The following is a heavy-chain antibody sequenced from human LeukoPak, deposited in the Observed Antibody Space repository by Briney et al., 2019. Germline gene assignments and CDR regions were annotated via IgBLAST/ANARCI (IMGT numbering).Heavy chain of an antibody. CDR2: ISGSGGGT. J-gene: IGHJ6*03. CDR3: AKDYAGGWPKRGMDV. V-gene: IGHV3-23*01. CDR1: GFTFSSYG. D-gene: IGHD3-16*01. Sequence: PGGSLRLSCTASGFTFSSYGMDWVRQAPGKGLEWVSAISGSGGGTFYADSVRGRFTISRDNSKNTVYLQMNSLRAEDTAVYYCAKDYAGGWPKRGMDVWGKGATVTVSS.